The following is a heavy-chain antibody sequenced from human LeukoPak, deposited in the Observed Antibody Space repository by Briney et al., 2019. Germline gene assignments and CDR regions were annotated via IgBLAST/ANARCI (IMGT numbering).Heavy chain of an antibody. Sequence: GGSLRLSCAASGFTFSSYGMHWVRQAPGKGLEWVAFIRYDGSNKYYADSVKGRFTISRDNSKNTVYLQMNSQRAEDTAVYYCVKSPWYHGSGSYSGTIHWGQGTLVTVSS. CDR2: IRYDGSNK. CDR1: GFTFSSYG. CDR3: VKSPWYHGSGSYSGTIH. J-gene: IGHJ4*02. D-gene: IGHD3-10*01. V-gene: IGHV3-30*02.